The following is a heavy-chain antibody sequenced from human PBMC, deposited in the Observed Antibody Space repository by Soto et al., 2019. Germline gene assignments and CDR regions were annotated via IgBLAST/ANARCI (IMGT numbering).Heavy chain of an antibody. J-gene: IGHJ4*02. CDR1: GYTFTSYG. D-gene: IGHD3-10*01. CDR2: ISAYNGNT. V-gene: IGHV1-18*01. Sequence: ASVKVSCKASGYTFTSYGISWVRQAPGQGLEWMGWISAYNGNTNYAQKLQGRVTMTTDTSTSTAYMELRSLRSDDTAVYYCARDMGLLWFGARPNWPIDYWCEGTLVTVSS. CDR3: ARDMGLLWFGARPNWPIDY.